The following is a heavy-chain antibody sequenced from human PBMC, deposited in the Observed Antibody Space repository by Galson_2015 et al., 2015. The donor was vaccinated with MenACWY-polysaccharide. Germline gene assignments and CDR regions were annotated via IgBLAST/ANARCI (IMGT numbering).Heavy chain of an antibody. J-gene: IGHJ4*02. Sequence: SVKVSCKASGGTFSSFAISWVRQAPGQGLEWMGGLVPLVGTNSAQKFQDRLTITADKSTSTALMELSSLTSEDTAVYYCAVAEFRDRSADYFDYWGQGTLVTVSS. CDR2: LVPLVGT. V-gene: IGHV1-69*10. CDR3: AVAEFRDRSADYFDY. D-gene: IGHD6-13*01. CDR1: GGTFSSFA.